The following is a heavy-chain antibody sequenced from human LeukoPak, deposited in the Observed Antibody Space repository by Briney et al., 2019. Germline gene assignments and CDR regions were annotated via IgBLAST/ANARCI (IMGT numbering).Heavy chain of an antibody. D-gene: IGHD3-3*01. CDR2: INPNSGGT. V-gene: IGHV1-2*02. Sequence: ASVKVSCKASGYTFTGYYMHWVRQAPGQGLEWMGWINPNSGGTNYAQKFQGRVTMTRDTSISTAYMELSRLRSDATDVYYCARVSPLTIFGVVIRVPADYWGQGTLVTVSS. J-gene: IGHJ4*02. CDR1: GYTFTGYY. CDR3: ARVSPLTIFGVVIRVPADY.